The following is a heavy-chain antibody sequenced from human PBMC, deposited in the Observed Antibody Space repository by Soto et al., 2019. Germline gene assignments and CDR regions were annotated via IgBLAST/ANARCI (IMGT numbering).Heavy chain of an antibody. V-gene: IGHV3-23*01. D-gene: IGHD3-10*01. CDR3: AKDVAAITMVRGVIITPYYFDY. Sequence: PGGSLRLSCAASGFTFSNYAMSWVRQAQGKGLEWVSVISGSGGSTYYADSVKGRFTISRDNSKNTLYLQMNSLRAEDTAVYYCAKDVAAITMVRGVIITPYYFDYWGQGTLVTVSS. CDR2: ISGSGGST. J-gene: IGHJ4*02. CDR1: GFTFSNYA.